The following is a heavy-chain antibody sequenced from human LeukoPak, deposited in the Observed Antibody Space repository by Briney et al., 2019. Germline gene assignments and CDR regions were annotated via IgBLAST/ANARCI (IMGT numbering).Heavy chain of an antibody. Sequence: PSETLSLTCTVSGGSISSYYWSWIRQPPGKGLEWIGYIYYSGRTNYNPSLKSRVTISLDTSENQFSVNLSSVTPADTALYFCARDVGEVTGTHFDYWGQGTLVTVSS. D-gene: IGHD6-19*01. J-gene: IGHJ4*02. CDR3: ARDVGEVTGTHFDY. CDR1: GGSISSYY. V-gene: IGHV4-59*01. CDR2: IYYSGRT.